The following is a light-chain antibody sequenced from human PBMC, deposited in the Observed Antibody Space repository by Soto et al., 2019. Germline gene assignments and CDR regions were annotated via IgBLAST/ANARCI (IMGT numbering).Light chain of an antibody. Sequence: DIQMTQSPSTLSASISDRVTITCRASEDINGWLAWHQQKPGNAPKFLIYDASTLQSGVPSRFSGSGSGTEFPLTISSLQPDDSATYYCQQYKSRRTFGQGTKVDIK. CDR1: EDINGW. V-gene: IGKV1-5*01. J-gene: IGKJ1*01. CDR3: QQYKSRRT. CDR2: DAS.